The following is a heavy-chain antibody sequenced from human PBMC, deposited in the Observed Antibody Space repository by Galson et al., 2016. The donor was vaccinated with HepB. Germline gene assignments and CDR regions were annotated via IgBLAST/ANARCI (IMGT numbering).Heavy chain of an antibody. V-gene: IGHV1-46*01. J-gene: IGHJ4*02. CDR2: VFRSGRSS. CDR1: GFTFISAN. Sequence: SVKVSCKASGFTFISANFHWVRQAPGEGLEWMGMVFRSGRSSNNVQKFQGRVTMTRDTSTSTVYMEMRGLTPEDTAVYYCATDSWGPDYWGQGTKVTVSS. D-gene: IGHD3-16*01. CDR3: ATDSWGPDY.